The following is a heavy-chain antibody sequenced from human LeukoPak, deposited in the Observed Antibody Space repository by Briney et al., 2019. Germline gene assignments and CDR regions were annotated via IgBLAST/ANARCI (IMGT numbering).Heavy chain of an antibody. J-gene: IGHJ4*02. CDR2: ISSSSSTI. D-gene: IGHD3-3*02. CDR1: GFTFSSYS. CDR3: ARAQALARDY. Sequence: GGSLRLSCAASGFTFSSYSMNWVRQAPGKGLEWVSYISSSSSTIYYADSVKGRFTISRDNAKNSLYLQMNSLRAEDTAVYYCARAQALARDYWGQGTLVTVSS. V-gene: IGHV3-48*04.